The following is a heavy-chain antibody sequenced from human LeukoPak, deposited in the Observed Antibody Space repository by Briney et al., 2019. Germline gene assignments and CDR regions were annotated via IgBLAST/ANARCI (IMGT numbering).Heavy chain of an antibody. CDR2: TRNKANSYTT. CDR3: ARVGPTYCSGGSCYSDYYYGMDV. CDR1: GFTLSDHY. J-gene: IGHJ6*02. V-gene: IGHV3-72*01. Sequence: SGGSLRLSCAASGFTLSDHYMDWVRQAPGKGLEWVGRTRNKANSYTTEYAASVKGRFTISRDDSKNSLYLQMNSLKTEDTAVYYCARVGPTYCSGGSCYSDYYYGMDVWGQGTTVTVSS. D-gene: IGHD2-15*01.